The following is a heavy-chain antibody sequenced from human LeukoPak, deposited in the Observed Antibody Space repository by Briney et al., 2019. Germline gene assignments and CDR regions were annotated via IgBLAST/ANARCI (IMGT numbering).Heavy chain of an antibody. CDR2: IYTSGST. V-gene: IGHV4-61*02. J-gene: IGHJ6*03. CDR1: GGSISSGSYY. D-gene: IGHD3-10*01. CDR3: ARVYGSGNFYYYMDV. Sequence: PSETLSLTCTVSGGSISSGSYYWSWIRQPAGKGLEWVGRIYTSGSTNYNPSLKSRVTISVDRSKNQFSLKLNSVTAADTAVYYCARVYGSGNFYYYMDVWGKGTTVTVSS.